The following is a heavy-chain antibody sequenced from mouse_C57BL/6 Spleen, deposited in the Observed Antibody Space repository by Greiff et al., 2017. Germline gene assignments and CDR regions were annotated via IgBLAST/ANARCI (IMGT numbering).Heavy chain of an antibody. CDR2: INPSSGYT. J-gene: IGHJ2*01. CDR1: GYTFTSYT. Sequence: VQLQQSGAELARPGASVKMSCKASGYTFTSYTMHWVKQRPGQGLEWIGYINPSSGYTKYNQKFKDKATLTADKSSSTDYMQLSSLTSEDSAVYYCARTEGYYFDYWGQGTTLTVSS. V-gene: IGHV1-4*01. CDR3: ARTEGYYFDY.